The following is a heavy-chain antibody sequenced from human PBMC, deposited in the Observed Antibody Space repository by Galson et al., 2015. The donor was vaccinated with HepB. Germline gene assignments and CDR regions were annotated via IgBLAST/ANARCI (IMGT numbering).Heavy chain of an antibody. Sequence: SLRLSCAASGFTFSISTMHWVRQASGKGLEWVGHIRNKANNYATAYAASVKGRFTIFRDDSKNTAYLQMNSLKTDDTAVYYCTKTIGPVYGDYGDYWGQGTLVTVSS. V-gene: IGHV3-73*01. CDR2: IRNKANNYAT. CDR1: GFTFSIST. CDR3: TKTIGPVYGDYGDY. J-gene: IGHJ4*02. D-gene: IGHD4-17*01.